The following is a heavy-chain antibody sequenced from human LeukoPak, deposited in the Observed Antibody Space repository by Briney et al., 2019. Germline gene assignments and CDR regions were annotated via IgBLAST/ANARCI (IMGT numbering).Heavy chain of an antibody. CDR1: GGSISSYY. CDR2: IYYSGST. CDR3: ARDADGWFDP. J-gene: IGHJ5*02. Sequence: SETLSLTCTVSGGSISSYYWGRIRQPPGKGLEWIGYIYYSGSTNYNPSLKSRVTISVDTSKNQFSLKLSSVTAADTAVYYCARDADGWFDPWGQGTLVTVSS. V-gene: IGHV4-59*01. D-gene: IGHD5-24*01.